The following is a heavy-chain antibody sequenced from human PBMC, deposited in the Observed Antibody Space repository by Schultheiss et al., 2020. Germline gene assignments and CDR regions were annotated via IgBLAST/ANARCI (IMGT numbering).Heavy chain of an antibody. CDR3: ARGVEVYYYGMDV. J-gene: IGHJ6*02. V-gene: IGHV3-NL1*01. CDR2: IYSGGST. Sequence: GGSLRLSCAASGFTFSSYGMHWVRQAPGKGLEWVSVIYSGGSTYYADSVKGRFTISRDNSKNTLYLQMNSLRAEDTAVYNCARGVEVYYYGMDVWGQGTTVTVSS. CDR1: GFTFSSYG. D-gene: IGHD3-10*01.